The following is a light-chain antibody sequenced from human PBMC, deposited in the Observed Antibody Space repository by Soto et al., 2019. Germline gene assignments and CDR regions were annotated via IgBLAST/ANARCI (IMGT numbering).Light chain of an antibody. CDR1: SSDVGSYNL. CDR2: EGS. J-gene: IGLJ3*02. CDR3: CSYAGSSTWV. V-gene: IGLV2-23*01. Sequence: QSALTQPASVSGSPGQSITISCTGTSSDVGSYNLVSWYQQHPGKAPKLIIYEGSKRPSGVSNRFSDSKSGNTASLTISGLQAEDEADYYCCSYAGSSTWVFGGGTKVTVL.